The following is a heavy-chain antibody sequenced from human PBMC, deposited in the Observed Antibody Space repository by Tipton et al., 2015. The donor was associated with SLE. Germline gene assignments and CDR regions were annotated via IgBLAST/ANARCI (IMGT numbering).Heavy chain of an antibody. V-gene: IGHV1-46*01. J-gene: IGHJ4*02. D-gene: IGHD1-26*01. Sequence: QVQLVQSGAEVKKPGASVKVSCKASGYTFTSYYMHWVRQSPGQGLEWMGVINPSAGSTSYAQKFQGRVIMTRDTSTRTAYMDLSNLTSEDTAVYYCARDGSNNSHFVYWGQGTLVTVSS. CDR1: GYTFTSYY. CDR2: INPSAGST. CDR3: ARDGSNNSHFVY.